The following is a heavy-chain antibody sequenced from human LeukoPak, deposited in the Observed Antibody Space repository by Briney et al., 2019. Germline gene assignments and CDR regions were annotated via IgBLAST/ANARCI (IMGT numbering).Heavy chain of an antibody. CDR1: GGSISSYY. J-gene: IGHJ5*02. CDR2: IYYSGST. D-gene: IGHD3-10*01. Sequence: PSETLSLTCTVSGGSISSYYGSWIRQPPGKGLEWIGYIYYSGSTNYNPSLKSRVTISVDTSKNQFSLKLSSVTAADTAVYYCARTARFGESMRYSWFDPWGQGTLVTVSS. CDR3: ARTARFGESMRYSWFDP. V-gene: IGHV4-59*01.